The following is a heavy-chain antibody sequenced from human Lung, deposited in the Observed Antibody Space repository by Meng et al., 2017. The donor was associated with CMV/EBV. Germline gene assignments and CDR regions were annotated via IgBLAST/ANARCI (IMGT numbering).Heavy chain of an antibody. CDR1: GGSISSYY. CDR2: IYYSGST. CDR3: ARTPGGTIFGVVDFDY. V-gene: IGHV4-59*01. J-gene: IGHJ4*02. Sequence: GSLRLXCTVSGGSISSYYWSWIRQPPGKGLEWIGYIYYSGSTNYNPSLKSRVTISVDTSKNQFSLKLSSVTAADTAVYYCARTPGGTIFGVVDFDYWGQGXRVTVSS. D-gene: IGHD3-3*01.